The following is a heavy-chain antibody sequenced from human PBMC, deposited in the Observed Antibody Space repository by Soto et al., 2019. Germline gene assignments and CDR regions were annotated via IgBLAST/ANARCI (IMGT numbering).Heavy chain of an antibody. CDR1: GGSISSYY. J-gene: IGHJ6*02. Sequence: PSEXLSLTCTVSGGSISSYYWSWIRQPPGKGLEWIGYIYYSGSTNYNPSLKSRVTISVDTSKNQFSLKLSSVTAADTAVYYCARALYSRGWYDAGDYYYGMDVWGQGTTVTVSS. CDR3: ARALYSRGWYDAGDYYYGMDV. V-gene: IGHV4-59*01. D-gene: IGHD6-19*01. CDR2: IYYSGST.